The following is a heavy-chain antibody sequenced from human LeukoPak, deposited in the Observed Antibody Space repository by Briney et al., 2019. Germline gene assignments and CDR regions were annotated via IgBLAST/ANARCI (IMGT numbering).Heavy chain of an antibody. D-gene: IGHD4-17*01. CDR3: ARWGYGDIHPPNY. CDR2: ISSSSSYI. V-gene: IGHV3-21*01. J-gene: IGHJ4*02. Sequence: GGSLRLSCAASGFTFSSYSMNWVRQAPGKGLEWVSSISSSSSYIYYADSVKGRFTISRDNAKNSLYLQMNSLRAEDTAVYYCARWGYGDIHPPNYWGQGTLVTVSS. CDR1: GFTFSSYS.